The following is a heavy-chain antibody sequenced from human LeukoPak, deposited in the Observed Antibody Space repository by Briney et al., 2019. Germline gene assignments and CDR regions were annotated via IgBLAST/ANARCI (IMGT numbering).Heavy chain of an antibody. CDR1: GDSISSYY. CDR3: ARRSDYGLFDY. D-gene: IGHD4-17*01. CDR2: IYYSGST. J-gene: IGHJ4*02. V-gene: IGHV4-59*08. Sequence: PSETLSLTCTVSGDSISSYYWSWIRQPPGKGLEWIGYIYYSGSTNYNPSPKSRVTISVDTSKNQFSLKLSSVTAADTAVYYCARRSDYGLFDYWGQGTLSPSPQ.